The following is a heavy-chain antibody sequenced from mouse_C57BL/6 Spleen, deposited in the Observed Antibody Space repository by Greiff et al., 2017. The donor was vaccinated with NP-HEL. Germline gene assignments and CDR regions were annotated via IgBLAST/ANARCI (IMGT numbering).Heavy chain of an antibody. V-gene: IGHV1-76*01. CDR2: IYPGSGNT. D-gene: IGHD1-1*01. J-gene: IGHJ1*03. Sequence: VQLQQSGAELVRPGASVKLSCKASGYTFTDYYINWVKQRPGQGLEWIARIYPGSGNTYYNEKFKGKVTLTAEKSSSTAYMQLSGLTAEDSAVYFCAKGVAKGYFDVWGTGTTVTVSS. CDR3: AKGVAKGYFDV. CDR1: GYTFTDYY.